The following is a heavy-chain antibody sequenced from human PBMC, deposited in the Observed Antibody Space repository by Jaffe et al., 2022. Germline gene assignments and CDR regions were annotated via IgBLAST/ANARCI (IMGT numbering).Heavy chain of an antibody. V-gene: IGHV1-46*01. Sequence: QVQLVQSGAEVKKPGASVKVSCKASGYTFTSYYMHWVRQAPGQGLEWMGIINPSGGSTSYAQKFQGRVTMTRDTSTSTVYMELSSLRSEDTAVYYCARLSILWLFRGDAFDIWGQGTMVTVSS. J-gene: IGHJ3*02. CDR3: ARLSILWLFRGDAFDI. D-gene: IGHD2-21*01. CDR2: INPSGGST. CDR1: GYTFTSYY.